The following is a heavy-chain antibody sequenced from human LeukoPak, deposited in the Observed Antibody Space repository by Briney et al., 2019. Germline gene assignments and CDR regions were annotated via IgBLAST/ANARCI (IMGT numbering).Heavy chain of an antibody. Sequence: GESLKISCKGSGYRFTNYWIGWVRQMHGKGLEWMGIIYPGDSDTRYSPSFQGQVTISADKSIGTAYLQWSSLKASDTAMYYCARWTTTTTALDSWGQGTLVTVSS. J-gene: IGHJ4*02. V-gene: IGHV5-51*03. CDR3: ARWTTTTTALDS. CDR2: IYPGDSDT. D-gene: IGHD1-26*01. CDR1: GYRFTNYW.